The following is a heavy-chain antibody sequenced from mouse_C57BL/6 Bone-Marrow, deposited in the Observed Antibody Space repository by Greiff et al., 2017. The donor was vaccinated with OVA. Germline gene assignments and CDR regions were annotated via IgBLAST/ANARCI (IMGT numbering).Heavy chain of an antibody. D-gene: IGHD1-1*01. CDR2: IYPRSGNT. CDR1: GYTFTSYG. Sequence: QVQLQQSGAELARPGASVKLSCKASGYTFTSYGISWVKQRTGQGLEWIGEIYPRSGNTYYNEKFKGKATLTADKSSSTAYMELRSLTSEDSAVYFGARHYYYGSSYRRYFDVWGTGTTVTVSS. CDR3: ARHYYYGSSYRRYFDV. J-gene: IGHJ1*03. V-gene: IGHV1-81*01.